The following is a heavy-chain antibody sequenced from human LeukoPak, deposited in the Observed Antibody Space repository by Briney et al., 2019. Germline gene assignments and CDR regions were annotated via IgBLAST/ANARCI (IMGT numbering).Heavy chain of an antibody. CDR1: GGSISSGGYY. V-gene: IGHV4-61*02. CDR3: ARTDSSGYHGYYGMDV. J-gene: IGHJ6*02. CDR2: IYTSGST. Sequence: SETLSLTCTVSGGSISSGGYYWSWIRQPAGKGLEWIGRIYTSGSTNYNPSLKSRVTMSVDTSKNQFSLKLSSVTAADTAVYYCARTDSSGYHGYYGMDVWGQGTTVTVSS. D-gene: IGHD3-22*01.